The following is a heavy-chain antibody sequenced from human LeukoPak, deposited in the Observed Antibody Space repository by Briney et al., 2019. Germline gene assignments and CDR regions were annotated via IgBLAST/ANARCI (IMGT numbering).Heavy chain of an antibody. J-gene: IGHJ4*02. V-gene: IGHV3-21*01. Sequence: PGGSLRLSCAASGFTFSSYSMNWVRQAPGKGLEWVSSISSSSSYIYYADSVKGRFTISRDNAKNSLYLQMNSLRAEDTAVYYCAREHGHYYDSSGLGFFDYWGQGTLVTVSS. CDR2: ISSSSSYI. D-gene: IGHD3-22*01. CDR3: AREHGHYYDSSGLGFFDY. CDR1: GFTFSSYS.